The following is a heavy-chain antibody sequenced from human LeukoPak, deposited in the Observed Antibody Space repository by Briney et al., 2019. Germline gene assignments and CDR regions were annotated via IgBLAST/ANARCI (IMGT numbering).Heavy chain of an antibody. CDR3: ERVEISSSWYSDY. CDR1: GFTFSTYY. Sequence: GGSLRLSCAASGFTFSTYYMNWVRQAPGKGLEWVSFITGSSSYIYYTDSVKGRFTISRDNAKNSLFLQMNSLRAEDTAVYYCERVEISSSWYSDYWGQGTLVTVSS. V-gene: IGHV3-21*01. CDR2: ITGSSSYI. D-gene: IGHD6-13*01. J-gene: IGHJ4*02.